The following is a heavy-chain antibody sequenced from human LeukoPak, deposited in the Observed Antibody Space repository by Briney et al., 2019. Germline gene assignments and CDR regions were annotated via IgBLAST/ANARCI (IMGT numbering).Heavy chain of an antibody. J-gene: IGHJ6*03. D-gene: IGHD3-10*01. V-gene: IGHV3-21*01. CDR2: ISSSSSYI. CDR1: GFTFSSYS. CDR3: ARVGKDYYGGYYYYYMDV. Sequence: GGSLRLSCAASGFTFSSYSMNWVRQAPGKGLEWVSSISSSSSYIYYADSVKGRFTISRDNAKNSLYLQMNSLRAEDTAVYYCARVGKDYYGGYYYYYMDVWGKGTTVTISS.